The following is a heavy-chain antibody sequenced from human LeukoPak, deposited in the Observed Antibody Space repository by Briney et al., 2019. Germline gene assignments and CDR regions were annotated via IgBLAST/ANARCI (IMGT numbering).Heavy chain of an antibody. J-gene: IGHJ5*02. V-gene: IGHV3-30*18. Sequence: GGSLRLSCAASGFTFSSYGMHWVRQAPGKGLEWVAVISYDGSNKYYADSVKGRFTISRDNSKNTLYLQMNSLRAEGTAVYYCAKGRTYSSSWYGRWFDPWGQGTLVTVSS. CDR3: AKGRTYSSSWYGRWFDP. D-gene: IGHD6-13*01. CDR2: ISYDGSNK. CDR1: GFTFSSYG.